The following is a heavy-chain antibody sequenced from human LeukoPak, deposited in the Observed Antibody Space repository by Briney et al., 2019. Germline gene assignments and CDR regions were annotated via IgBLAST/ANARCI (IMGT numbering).Heavy chain of an antibody. CDR3: AREGSGWFFDY. CDR2: IHTSGST. D-gene: IGHD6-19*01. V-gene: IGHV4-4*07. J-gene: IGHJ4*02. Sequence: PSETLSLTCTVSGGSISIYYWSWIRQPAGKGLEWIGRIHTSGSTKYNPSLKSRVTISVDTSKNQFSLKLSSGTAADTAVYYCAREGSGWFFDYWGQGTLVTVSS. CDR1: GGSISIYY.